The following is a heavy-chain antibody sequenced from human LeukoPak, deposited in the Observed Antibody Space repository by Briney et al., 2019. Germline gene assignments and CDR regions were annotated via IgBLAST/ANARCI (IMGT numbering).Heavy chain of an antibody. CDR3: ARLGMVRGVILDY. D-gene: IGHD3-10*01. J-gene: IGHJ4*02. V-gene: IGHV4-39*01. Sequence: SETLSLTCTVSGGSISSSSYYWGWIRQPPGKGLEWIGSIYYSGSTYYNPSLKSRVTISVDTSKNQFSLELSSVTAADTAVYYCARLGMVRGVILDYWGQGTLVTVSS. CDR1: GGSISSSSYY. CDR2: IYYSGST.